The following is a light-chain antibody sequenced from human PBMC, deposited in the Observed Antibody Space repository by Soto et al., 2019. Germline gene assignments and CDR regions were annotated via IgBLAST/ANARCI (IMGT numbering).Light chain of an antibody. Sequence: DIVLTQSPATLSLSPGERATLSCRASQSISSVLAWYQQKPGQAPRLLIYDASNRATGIPARFSGSGSRTDFTLTISSLEPEDFAVYYCQHRYNWPLTFGGGSKVEIK. CDR3: QHRYNWPLT. CDR1: QSISSV. J-gene: IGKJ4*01. CDR2: DAS. V-gene: IGKV3-11*01.